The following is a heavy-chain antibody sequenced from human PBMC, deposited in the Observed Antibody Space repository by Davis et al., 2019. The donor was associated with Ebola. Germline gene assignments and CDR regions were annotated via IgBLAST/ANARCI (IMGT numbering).Heavy chain of an antibody. CDR3: ARGRGGYSYGVYYYGMDV. J-gene: IGHJ6*04. D-gene: IGHD5-18*01. CDR2: SFYSGST. CDR1: GDSIRSSSYY. Sequence: SETLSLTCTVSGDSIRSSSYYWGWIRQPPGKGLEWIGSSFYSGSTYYNPSLKRRVTISVDTSKNQFSLKLSSVTAADTAVYYCARGRGGYSYGVYYYGMDVWGKGTTVTVSS. V-gene: IGHV4-39*01.